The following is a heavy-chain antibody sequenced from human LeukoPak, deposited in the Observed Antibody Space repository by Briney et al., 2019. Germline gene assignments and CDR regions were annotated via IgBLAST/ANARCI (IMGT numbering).Heavy chain of an antibody. V-gene: IGHV3-7*03. CDR2: IKPDGSEK. CDR3: AQQGTYRYY. J-gene: IGHJ4*02. D-gene: IGHD3-16*02. Sequence: GGSLRLSCTASGFTFSSCWMTWVRQAPGRGLEWVANIKPDGSEKYYVDSVKGRFTISRDNSKNTLYLQMNSLRDEDTAVYYCAQQGTYRYYWGQGTLVTVSS. CDR1: GFTFSSCW.